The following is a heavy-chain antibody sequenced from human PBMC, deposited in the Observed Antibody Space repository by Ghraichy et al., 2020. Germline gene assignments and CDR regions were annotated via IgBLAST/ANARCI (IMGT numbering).Heavy chain of an antibody. CDR2: IYYSGST. CDR1: GGSISSYY. J-gene: IGHJ6*02. D-gene: IGHD6-13*01. CDR3: ARVFSSSWYESYGMDV. V-gene: IGHV4-59*01. Sequence: SETLSLTCTVSGGSISSYYWSWIRQPPGKGLEWIGYIYYSGSTNYNPSLKSRVTISVDTSKNQFSLKLSSVTAADTAVYYCARVFSSSWYESYGMDVWGQGTTVTVSS.